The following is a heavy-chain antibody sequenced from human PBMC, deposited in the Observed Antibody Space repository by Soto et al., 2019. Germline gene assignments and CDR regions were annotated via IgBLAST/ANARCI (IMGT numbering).Heavy chain of an antibody. J-gene: IGHJ6*03. CDR3: AKGGYCSSTSCYAGYYYYMDV. CDR2: ISGSGGST. D-gene: IGHD2-2*01. V-gene: IGHV3-23*01. Sequence: GGSLRLSCAASGFTFSSYAMSWVRQAPGKGLEWVSAISGSGGSTYYADSVKGRFTISRDNSKNTLYLQMNSLRAEDTAVYYCAKGGYCSSTSCYAGYYYYMDVWGKGTTVTVSS. CDR1: GFTFSSYA.